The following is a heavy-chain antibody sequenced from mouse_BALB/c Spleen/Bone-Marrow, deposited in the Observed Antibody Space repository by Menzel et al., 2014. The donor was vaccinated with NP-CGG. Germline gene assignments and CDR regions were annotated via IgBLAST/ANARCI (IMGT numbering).Heavy chain of an antibody. J-gene: IGHJ2*01. CDR1: GFNIKDTY. V-gene: IGHV14-3*02. CDR2: IDPANGNT. CDR3: ANYYYGHYFDY. Sequence: VQLQQSGAELVKPGASVKLSCTASGFNIKDTYMHWVKQRPEQGLEWIGRIDPANGNTKYDPKLQGKATITADTSSNTAYLQLSSLTSEDTAVYYCANYYYGHYFDYWGQGTTLTVSS. D-gene: IGHD1-1*01.